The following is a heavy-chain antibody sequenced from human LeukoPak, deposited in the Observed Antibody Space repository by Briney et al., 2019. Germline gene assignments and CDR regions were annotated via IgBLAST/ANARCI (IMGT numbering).Heavy chain of an antibody. CDR2: INHSGST. Sequence: SETLSLTCAVYGGSFSGYYWSWNRQPPGKGLEWIGEINHSGSTNYNPSLKSRVTISVDTSKNQFSLKLSSVTAADTAVYYCARGLPWRHYYDSSGSAKNWFDPWGQGTLVTVSS. V-gene: IGHV4-34*01. J-gene: IGHJ5*02. CDR1: GGSFSGYY. D-gene: IGHD3-22*01. CDR3: ARGLPWRHYYDSSGSAKNWFDP.